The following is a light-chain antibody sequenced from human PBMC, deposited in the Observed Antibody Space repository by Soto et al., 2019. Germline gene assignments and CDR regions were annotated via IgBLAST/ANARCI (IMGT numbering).Light chain of an antibody. CDR2: TAS. Sequence: EIVLYQSPGTLSLTQGERASLYCRASQSISSNYLAWFQQKPGQAPRLLISTASSRATGIPDRFSGSGSGTDFTLTISRLEPEDFAVYYCQQYGSSPETFGQGTKVDIK. CDR3: QQYGSSPET. V-gene: IGKV3-20*01. J-gene: IGKJ1*01. CDR1: QSISSNY.